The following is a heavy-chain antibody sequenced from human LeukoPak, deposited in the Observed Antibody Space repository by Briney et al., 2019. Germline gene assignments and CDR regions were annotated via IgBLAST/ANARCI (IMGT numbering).Heavy chain of an antibody. CDR3: AVRYYDFWSGYYSYYFDY. CDR1: GGSFSGYY. D-gene: IGHD3-3*01. J-gene: IGHJ4*02. Sequence: PSETLSLTCAVYGGSFSGYYWSWIRQPPGKGLEWIGEINHSGSTNHNPSLKSRVTISVDTSKNQFSLKLSSVTAADTAVYYCAVRYYDFWSGYYSYYFDYWGQGTLVTVSS. V-gene: IGHV4-34*01. CDR2: INHSGST.